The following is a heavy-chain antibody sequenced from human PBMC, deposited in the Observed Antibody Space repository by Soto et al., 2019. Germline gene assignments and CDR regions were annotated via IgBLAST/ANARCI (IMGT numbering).Heavy chain of an antibody. V-gene: IGHV5-10-1*01. CDR1: GYSFNSYW. D-gene: IGHD4-17*01. CDR2: IDPSDSYT. Sequence: GASLKISCKGSGYSFNSYWISWVRQMVGKGLEWMGRIDPSDSYTNYSPSFQGHVTISADKSISTAYLQWSSLKASDTAMYYCARHPQPFHYGGPPRYYYYYGMDVWGQGTTVTVSS. J-gene: IGHJ6*02. CDR3: ARHPQPFHYGGPPRYYYYYGMDV.